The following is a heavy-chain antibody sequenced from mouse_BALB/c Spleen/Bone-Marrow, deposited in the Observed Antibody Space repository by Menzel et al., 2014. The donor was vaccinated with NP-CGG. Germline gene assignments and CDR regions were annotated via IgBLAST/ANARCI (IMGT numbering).Heavy chain of an antibody. J-gene: IGHJ2*01. D-gene: IGHD3-1*01. V-gene: IGHV1-5*01. CDR3: TTLARNNFDY. Sequence: EVQLQQSGTVLARPGAAVTMSCKASGYTFSNYWMHWIKQRPGQGLEWIGTIHPGNSDTTYNQKFKGKAKLTAVTSTSTAYMELSSLTNEDSAVYYCTTLARNNFDYWGQGTTLTVSS. CDR1: GYTFSNYW. CDR2: IHPGNSDT.